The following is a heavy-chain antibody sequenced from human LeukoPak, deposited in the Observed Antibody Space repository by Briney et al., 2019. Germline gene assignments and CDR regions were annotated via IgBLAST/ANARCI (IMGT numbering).Heavy chain of an antibody. CDR1: GGSISSYY. D-gene: IGHD3-10*01. V-gene: IGHV4-4*07. J-gene: IGHJ5*02. Sequence: SETLALTCTVSGGSISSYYWSWIRQPAGKGLEWIGRIYTSGSTNYNPSLKSRVTMSVDTSKNQFSLKLSSVTAADTAVYYCASEPQYYYGSGSLDPWGQGTLVTVSS. CDR2: IYTSGST. CDR3: ASEPQYYYGSGSLDP.